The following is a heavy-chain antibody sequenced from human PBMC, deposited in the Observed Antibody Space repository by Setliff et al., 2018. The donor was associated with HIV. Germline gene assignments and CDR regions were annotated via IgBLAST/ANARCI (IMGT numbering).Heavy chain of an antibody. Sequence: GGSLRLSCAASGFTFSRQGMHWVRQAPGKGLEWVAVIWYDGSKKCYGDSAKGRFTISRDNSKNALYLQMSGLRAEDTAVYFCVKGVQSLRPYYFDSWGHGALVTVSS. V-gene: IGHV3-33*06. CDR2: IWYDGSKK. J-gene: IGHJ4*01. CDR1: GFTFSRQG. CDR3: VKGVQSLRPYYFDS.